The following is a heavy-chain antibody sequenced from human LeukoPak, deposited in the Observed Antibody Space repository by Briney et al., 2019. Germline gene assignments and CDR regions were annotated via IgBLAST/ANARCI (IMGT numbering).Heavy chain of an antibody. J-gene: IGHJ4*02. CDR1: GFTFTSSA. V-gene: IGHV1-58*01. CDR3: ARDYSGYPELWGFDY. D-gene: IGHD5-12*01. CDR2: IVVGSGNT. Sequence: ASVKVSCKASGFTFTSSAVQWVRQARGQRLEWTGWIVVGSGNTNYAQKFQERVTITRDMSTSIAYMELSSLRSEDTAVYYCARDYSGYPELWGFDYWGQGTLVTVSS.